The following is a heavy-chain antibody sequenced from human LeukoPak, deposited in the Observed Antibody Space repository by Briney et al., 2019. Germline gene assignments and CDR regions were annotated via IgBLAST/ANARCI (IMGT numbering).Heavy chain of an antibody. V-gene: IGHV3-53*01. D-gene: IGHD5-24*01. CDR3: ARDHSGDGYNFDY. CDR2: IYSGGST. CDR1: GFTFSSNY. J-gene: IGHJ4*02. Sequence: GGSLRLSCAASGFTFSSNYMSWVRQAPVKGLEWVSVIYSGGSTYYADSVKGRFTISRDNSKNTLYLQMNSLRAEDTAVYYCARDHSGDGYNFDYWGQGTLVTVSS.